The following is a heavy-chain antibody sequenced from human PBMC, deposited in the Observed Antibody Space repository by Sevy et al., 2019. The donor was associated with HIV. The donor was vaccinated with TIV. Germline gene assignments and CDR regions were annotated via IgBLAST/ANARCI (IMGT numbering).Heavy chain of an antibody. CDR1: GFTFSSYA. J-gene: IGHJ4*02. V-gene: IGHV3-23*01. CDR2: ISGSGGST. D-gene: IGHD2-15*01. Sequence: GGSLRLSCAASGFTFSSYAMSWVRQAPGKGLEWVSAISGSGGSTYYEDSVKGRFTISRDNSKNTLYLKMNSLRAEDTAVYYCAKGVVGYCSGGSCYSYYFDYWGQGTLVTVSS. CDR3: AKGVVGYCSGGSCYSYYFDY.